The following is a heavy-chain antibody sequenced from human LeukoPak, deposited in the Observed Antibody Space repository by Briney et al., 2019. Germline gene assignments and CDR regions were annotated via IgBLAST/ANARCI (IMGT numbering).Heavy chain of an antibody. CDR3: TRANGYDLIDY. D-gene: IGHD3/OR15-3a*01. CDR1: GGSISNYY. V-gene: IGHV4-39*07. CDR2: IYYSGNT. Sequence: RSSESLSLTCTVSGGSISNYYWGWIRQAPGKGLGWLGSIYYSGNTYYNSLLRGRVTISVETSKKQFSLNLFSVTAAYTAMYYCTRANGYDLIDYWGQGTLVTVSS. J-gene: IGHJ4*02.